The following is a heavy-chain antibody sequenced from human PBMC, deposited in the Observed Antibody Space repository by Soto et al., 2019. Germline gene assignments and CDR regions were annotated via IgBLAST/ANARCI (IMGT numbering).Heavy chain of an antibody. V-gene: IGHV1-69*01. CDR3: ARGPPSRDGYNIYDY. CDR1: XGTFSSYA. Sequence: QVQLVQSGAEVKKPGSSVKVSCXXXXGTFSSYAXSXXXXAPGQGLEWMGGIIPIFGTANYAQKFQGRVTITADESTSTAYMELSSLRSEDTAVYYCARGPPSRDGYNIYDYWGQGTLVTVSS. CDR2: IIPIFGTA. D-gene: IGHD5-12*01. J-gene: IGHJ4*02.